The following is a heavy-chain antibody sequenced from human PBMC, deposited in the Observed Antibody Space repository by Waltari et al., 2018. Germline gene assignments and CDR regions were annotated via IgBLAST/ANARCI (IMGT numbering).Heavy chain of an antibody. V-gene: IGHV3-66*02. CDR1: GFTVSDNY. CDR3: ARGRNTNYVVYGMDV. Sequence: EVQLVESGGGLVQPGGSLRLSCAPSGFTVSDNYMSWVRQAPGKGLEWVSVSYAGGSTAYADSVKCRFTISRDNSKSTLYLQMNSLRAEDTAVYYCARGRNTNYVVYGMDVWGQGTTVTVSS. J-gene: IGHJ6*02. D-gene: IGHD4-4*01. CDR2: SYAGGST.